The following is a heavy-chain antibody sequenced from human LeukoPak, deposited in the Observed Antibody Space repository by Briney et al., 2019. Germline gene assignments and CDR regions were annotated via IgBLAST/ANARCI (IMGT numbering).Heavy chain of an antibody. V-gene: IGHV3-48*01. CDR3: ARTMAAAAGLYYFDY. Sequence: GGSLRLSCAASGFTFSSYSMNWVRQAPGKGLEWVSYISSSSSTIYYADSVKSRFTISRDNAKNSLYLQMNSLRAEDTAVYYCARTMAAAAGLYYFDYWGQGTLVTVSS. CDR2: ISSSSSTI. CDR1: GFTFSSYS. J-gene: IGHJ4*02. D-gene: IGHD2-15*01.